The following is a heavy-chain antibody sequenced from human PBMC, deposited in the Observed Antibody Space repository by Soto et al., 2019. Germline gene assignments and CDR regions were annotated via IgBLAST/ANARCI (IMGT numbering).Heavy chain of an antibody. D-gene: IGHD2-15*01. Sequence: EVHLVESGGGSVQPGGSLRLSCAASGFTFNSYSMHWVRQAPGKGLEWVSYITGSSSAIYYADSVKGRFTISRDNAKNSLSLQMNSLRDEDTAVYYCARGYCNGGSCYPVIYWGQGTLVSVSS. V-gene: IGHV3-48*02. CDR1: GFTFNSYS. J-gene: IGHJ4*02. CDR2: ITGSSSAI. CDR3: ARGYCNGGSCYPVIY.